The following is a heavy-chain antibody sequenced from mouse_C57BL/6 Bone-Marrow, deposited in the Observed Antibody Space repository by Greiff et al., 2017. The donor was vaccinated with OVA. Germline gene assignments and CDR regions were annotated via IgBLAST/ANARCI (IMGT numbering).Heavy chain of an antibody. Sequence: LVESGAELARPGASVKLSCKASGYTFTSYGISWVKQRTGQGLEWIGEIYPRSGNTYYNEKFKGKATLTADKSSSTAYMELRSLTSEDSAVYFCARAGSTYYFDYWGQGTTLTVSS. V-gene: IGHV1-81*01. J-gene: IGHJ2*01. D-gene: IGHD5-1*01. CDR3: ARAGSTYYFDY. CDR2: IYPRSGNT. CDR1: GYTFTSYG.